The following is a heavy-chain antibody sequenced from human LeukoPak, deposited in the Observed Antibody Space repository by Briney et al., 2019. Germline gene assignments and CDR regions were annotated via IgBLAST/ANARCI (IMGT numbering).Heavy chain of an antibody. D-gene: IGHD3-22*01. CDR1: SGSISSYY. J-gene: IGHJ3*02. CDR2: IYYSGST. V-gene: IGHV4-59*01. CDR3: ARVWGVTDFYDSRGAFDI. Sequence: SETLSLTCTVSSGSISSYYWSWIRQPPGKGLEWIGYIYYSGSTNYNPSLKSRVSISVDTSKNQFSLKLNSVTAADTAVYYCARVWGVTDFYDSRGAFDIWGQGTMVTVSS.